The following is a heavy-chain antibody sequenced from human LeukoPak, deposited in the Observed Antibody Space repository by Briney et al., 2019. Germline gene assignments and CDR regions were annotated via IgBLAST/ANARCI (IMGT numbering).Heavy chain of an antibody. CDR2: INPHTGAA. CDR1: GYPFIENY. V-gene: IGHV1-2*02. D-gene: IGHD3-3*01. Sequence: GASVKVSCKVSGYPFIENYIHWVRQAPGQGLEWMGLINPHTGAANYSQKFQGRVTMTRDTSISTSYMHLTRLKFDDTAVYYCARGKSGYSPWGQGTPVTVSS. CDR3: ARGKSGYSP. J-gene: IGHJ4*02.